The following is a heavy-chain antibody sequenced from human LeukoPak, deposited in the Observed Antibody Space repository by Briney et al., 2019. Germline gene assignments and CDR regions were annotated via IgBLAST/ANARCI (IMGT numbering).Heavy chain of an antibody. CDR2: IIPILGIA. V-gene: IGHV1-69*04. Sequence: GSSVKVSCKASGGTFSSYAISWVRQAPGQGLEWMGRIIPILGIANYAQKFQGRVTITADKSTSTAYMELSSLRSEDTAVYYCARAAITMVRGVPGYWGQGTLVTVSS. CDR1: GGTFSSYA. CDR3: ARAAITMVRGVPGY. D-gene: IGHD3-10*01. J-gene: IGHJ4*02.